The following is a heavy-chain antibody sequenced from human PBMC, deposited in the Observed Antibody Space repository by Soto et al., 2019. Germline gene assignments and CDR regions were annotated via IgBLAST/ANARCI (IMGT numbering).Heavy chain of an antibody. J-gene: IGHJ6*03. CDR3: ARGVATTFQYTDV. Sequence: PSETLSLTCNVAGGSVSSSTYYWGWVRQPPGKGLEWIGSMFYSGSTFYNPSLKSRVTIFGDTSKNQFSLNLTSVTAADTAVYYCARGVATTFQYTDVWGKGTTVTVSS. CDR2: MFYSGST. D-gene: IGHD5-12*01. V-gene: IGHV4-39*01. CDR1: GGSVSSSTYY.